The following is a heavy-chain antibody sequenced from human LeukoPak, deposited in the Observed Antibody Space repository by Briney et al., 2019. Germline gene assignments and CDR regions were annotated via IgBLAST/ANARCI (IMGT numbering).Heavy chain of an antibody. J-gene: IGHJ4*02. V-gene: IGHV4-59*01. CDR3: ARDGYSGSDAL. D-gene: IGHD5-12*01. Sequence: SETLSLTCTVSGGSISTYYWSWIRQPPGKGLEWIGYIYHSGSTNYNPSLKSRVTISVDTSQNQFYLKLSSVTAADTAVYYCARDGYSGSDALWGQGTLATVSS. CDR2: IYHSGST. CDR1: GGSISTYY.